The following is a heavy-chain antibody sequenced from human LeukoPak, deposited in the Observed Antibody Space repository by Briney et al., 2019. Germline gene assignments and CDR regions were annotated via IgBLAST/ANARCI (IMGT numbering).Heavy chain of an antibody. J-gene: IGHJ5*02. Sequence: SVKVSCKASGGTFSRYAVSWVRQAPGQGLERMGRIIPILGVKNYSQRFQARVTLSADISTGTAYMDLSSLRSEDTAVYNCPRDVLEQQLILLDHWGQGTLVTVSS. CDR1: GGTFSRYA. V-gene: IGHV1-69*04. CDR3: PRDVLEQQLILLDH. CDR2: IIPILGVK. D-gene: IGHD6-13*01.